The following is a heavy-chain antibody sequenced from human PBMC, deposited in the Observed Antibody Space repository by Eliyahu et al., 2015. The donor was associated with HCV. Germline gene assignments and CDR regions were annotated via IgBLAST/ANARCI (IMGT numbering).Heavy chain of an antibody. J-gene: IGHJ4*02. CDR3: TRRRQQLILDY. CDR1: GXTFGXYA. D-gene: IGHD6-13*01. V-gene: IGHV3-49*05. Sequence: EVQLVESGGGLVKPGRSLRLSCTASGXTFGXYAMXWFRQAPGKGLEWVGFIRSKAYGGTTEYAASVKGRFTISRDDSKSIAYLQMNSLKTEDTAVYYCTRRRQQLILDYWGQGTLVTVSS. CDR2: IRSKAYGGTT.